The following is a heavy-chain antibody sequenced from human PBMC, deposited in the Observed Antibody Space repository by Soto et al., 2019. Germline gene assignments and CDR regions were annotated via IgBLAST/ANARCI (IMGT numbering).Heavy chain of an antibody. CDR3: AKDVVTAIPVGWYLDL. Sequence: QVQLVESGGGVVQPGRSLRLSCAASGFTFSNYGIHWVRQAPGKGLEWWAVISYDGRNKYYADSVKGRFTISRDNSKNALYLQMNSLRAEDTAEYYCAKDVVTAIPVGWYLDLWGRGTLVTVSS. J-gene: IGHJ2*01. CDR1: GFTFSNYG. CDR2: ISYDGRNK. D-gene: IGHD2-21*02. V-gene: IGHV3-30*18.